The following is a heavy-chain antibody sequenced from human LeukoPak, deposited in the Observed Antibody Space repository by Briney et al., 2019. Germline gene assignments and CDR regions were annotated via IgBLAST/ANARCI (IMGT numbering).Heavy chain of an antibody. D-gene: IGHD3-22*01. V-gene: IGHV5-51*01. CDR1: GYSFTSYW. CDR2: IYPGDSDT. Sequence: GESLKISCKGSGYSFTSYWIGWVRQMPGKGLEWMGIIYPGDSDTRYSPSFQGQVTISADKSISTAYLQWSSLKASDTAMYYCARHQEVDSSGYSDAFDIWGQGTMVTVSS. J-gene: IGHJ3*02. CDR3: ARHQEVDSSGYSDAFDI.